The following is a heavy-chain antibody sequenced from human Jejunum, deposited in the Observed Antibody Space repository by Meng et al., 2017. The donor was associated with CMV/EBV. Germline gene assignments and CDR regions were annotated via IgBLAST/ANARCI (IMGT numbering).Heavy chain of an antibody. CDR1: GGSIGSGDYY. CDR3: ARGSIFVSFDS. CDR2: IHDTGST. Sequence: VQLQGSGPGLVKPSQTLSFTCSVSGGSIGSGDYYWSWIRQPPGKGLEWIGYIHDTGSTYYNPSLKSRVDISLGTSRDHFSLTLSPVTAEDTAVYFCARGSIFVSFDSWGQGTLVTVSS. J-gene: IGHJ4*02. D-gene: IGHD3-3*01. V-gene: IGHV4-30-4*08.